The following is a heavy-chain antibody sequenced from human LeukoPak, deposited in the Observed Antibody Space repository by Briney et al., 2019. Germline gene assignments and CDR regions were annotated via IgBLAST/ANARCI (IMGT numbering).Heavy chain of an antibody. V-gene: IGHV3-48*01. CDR2: ISGRSSFM. CDR3: ARDFYGGSLERWTLSDY. D-gene: IGHD4-23*01. Sequence: PGGSLRLSCAASGFIFEDYSMNWLRQAPGKGLEWVSYISGRSSFMHYADSVKGRFTISRDNAKNSLYLQMNSLTADDTAVYYCARDFYGGSLERWTLSDYWGQGTLITVAS. J-gene: IGHJ4*02. CDR1: GFIFEDYS.